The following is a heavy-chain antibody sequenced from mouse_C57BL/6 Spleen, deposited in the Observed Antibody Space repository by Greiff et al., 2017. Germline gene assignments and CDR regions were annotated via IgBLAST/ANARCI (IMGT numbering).Heavy chain of an antibody. Sequence: QVQLKQPGAELVRPGSSVKLSCKASGYTFTSYWMDWVKQRPGQGLEWIGNIYPSDSETHYNQKFKDKATLTVDKSSSTAYMQLSSLTSEDSAVYYCARGFITTVVAPLGYWGQGTTLTVSS. CDR2: IYPSDSET. CDR3: ARGFITTVVAPLGY. CDR1: GYTFTSYW. D-gene: IGHD1-1*01. J-gene: IGHJ2*01. V-gene: IGHV1-61*01.